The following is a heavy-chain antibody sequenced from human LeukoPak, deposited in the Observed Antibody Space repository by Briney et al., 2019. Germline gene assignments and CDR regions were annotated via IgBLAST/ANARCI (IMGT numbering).Heavy chain of an antibody. D-gene: IGHD3-10*01. J-gene: IGHJ6*03. CDR3: ARGTMVRGVIVYYYYMDV. CDR2: IYYSGST. CDR1: GGFISSGGYY. Sequence: SETLSLTCTVSGGFISSGGYYWSWIRQHPGKGLEWIGYIYYSGSTYYNPSLKSRVTISVDTSKNQFSLKLSSVTAADTAVYYCARGTMVRGVIVYYYYMDVWGKGTTVTVSS. V-gene: IGHV4-31*03.